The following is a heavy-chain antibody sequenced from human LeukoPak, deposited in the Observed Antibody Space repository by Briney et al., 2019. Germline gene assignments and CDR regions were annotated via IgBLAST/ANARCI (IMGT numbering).Heavy chain of an antibody. CDR2: IYYSGST. V-gene: IGHV4-30-4*02. CDR3: VRDSPGRTAFDC. J-gene: IGHJ4*02. D-gene: IGHD1-14*01. Sequence: SETLSLTCTVSGGSISSGDYYWSWIRQPPGKGLEWIGYIYYSGSTYYNPSLKSRITISADTSKNQFSLRLTSVTAADTAVYYCVRDSPGRTAFDCWGQGTLVTVSS. CDR1: GGSISSGDYY.